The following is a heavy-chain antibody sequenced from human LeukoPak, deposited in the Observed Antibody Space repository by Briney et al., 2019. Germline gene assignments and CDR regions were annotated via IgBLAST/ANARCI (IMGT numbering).Heavy chain of an antibody. Sequence: GGSLRLSCAASGFTFDDYAMHWVRQPPGKGLEWVSLITWDGGGTYYADSVKGRFTISKDNGKNSLYLQMNSLRAEDTALYFCARGGYRSTQTKFDYWGQGTLVTVSS. J-gene: IGHJ4*02. CDR2: ITWDGGGT. V-gene: IGHV3-43D*03. CDR1: GFTFDDYA. D-gene: IGHD6-13*01. CDR3: ARGGYRSTQTKFDY.